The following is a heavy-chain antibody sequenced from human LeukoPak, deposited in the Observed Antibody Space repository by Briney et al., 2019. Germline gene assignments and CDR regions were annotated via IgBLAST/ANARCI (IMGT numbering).Heavy chain of an antibody. Sequence: GASVKVSCKASGHTFTDYYLHWVRQAPGQGLEWMGWINPNSGGTNYAQTFWGRVTMTRDTSITTAYLELSRLRSDDTAVYYCARIGYNHYFDYWGQGTLVTVSS. CDR3: ARIGYNHYFDY. V-gene: IGHV1-2*02. D-gene: IGHD1-14*01. CDR2: INPNSGGT. CDR1: GHTFTDYY. J-gene: IGHJ4*02.